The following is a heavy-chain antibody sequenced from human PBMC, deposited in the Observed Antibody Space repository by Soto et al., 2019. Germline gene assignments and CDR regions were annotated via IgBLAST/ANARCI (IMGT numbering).Heavy chain of an antibody. J-gene: IGHJ4*02. CDR3: PSIYGSAYRAFDY. D-gene: IGHD3-10*01. CDR1: GDTFNFYS. Sequence: QVQLVQSGAEVKRPGSSVKVSCKASGDTFNFYSINWVRQAPGLGLEWMGRVNPIVSMSNYAQKFQGRVTITPDKSTITPYIELSSLISDDTAIYYCPSIYGSAYRAFDYWGQGALVPLSS. CDR2: VNPIVSMS. V-gene: IGHV1-69*02.